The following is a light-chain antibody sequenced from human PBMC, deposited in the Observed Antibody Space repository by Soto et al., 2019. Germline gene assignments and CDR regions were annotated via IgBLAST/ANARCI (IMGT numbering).Light chain of an antibody. CDR2: DAS. CDR3: QKYNSYSPYT. CDR1: QSISTC. V-gene: IGKV1-5*01. Sequence: DIQMTQSPSTLSASVGDRVTITCRASQSISTCLAWYQQKPGKAPKLLIYDASSLESGVPSRFSGGGSGTEFTLPIRSQQPDDFATYYCQKYNSYSPYTFGQGIKLEIK. J-gene: IGKJ2*01.